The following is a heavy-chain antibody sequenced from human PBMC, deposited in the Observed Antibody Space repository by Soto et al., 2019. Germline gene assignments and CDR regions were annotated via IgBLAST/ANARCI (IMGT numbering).Heavy chain of an antibody. CDR2: IYYSGST. CDR1: GGSISSGDYY. CDR3: ARGGSRFFGVSGMDA. V-gene: IGHV4-30-4*01. D-gene: IGHD3-3*01. J-gene: IGHJ6*02. Sequence: SETLSLTCTVSGGSISSGDYYWSWIRQPPGKGLEWIGYIYYSGSTYYNPSLKSRVTISLDTSKNQFSLKLSSVTAADTAVYYCARGGSRFFGVSGMDAWGQGTTVTVS.